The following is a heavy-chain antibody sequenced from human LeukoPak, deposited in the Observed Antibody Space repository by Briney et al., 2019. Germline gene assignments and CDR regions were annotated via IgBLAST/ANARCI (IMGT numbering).Heavy chain of an antibody. CDR2: IYYSGST. D-gene: IGHD3-10*01. J-gene: IGHJ5*02. CDR1: GGSISSYY. Sequence: AETLSLTCTVSGGSISSYYWSWIRQPPGKGLEWIGYIYYSGSTNYNPSLKSRVTISVDPSKNQFSLKLSSVTAADTAVYYCARAYYYGSGSSLPLDSWFDPWGQGTLVTVSS. CDR3: ARAYYYGSGSSLPLDSWFDP. V-gene: IGHV4-59*01.